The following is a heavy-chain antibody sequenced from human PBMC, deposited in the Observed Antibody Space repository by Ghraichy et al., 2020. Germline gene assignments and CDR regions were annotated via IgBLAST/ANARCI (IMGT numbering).Heavy chain of an antibody. V-gene: IGHV3-21*06. CDR1: GLNLGDFN. CDR2: IRSGSGHI. CDR3: EKLSALCIGFMCYVTDPLDL. Sequence: GGSLRLSCGASGLNLGDFNMDWVRQAPGKGLEWVSSIRSGSGHIIYSDSVKGRFTASRDNSENSLYLQMNSLRPDDTAVYFCEKLSALCIGFMCYVTDPLDLCGPGTMVTVSS. D-gene: IGHD2/OR15-2a*01. J-gene: IGHJ3*01.